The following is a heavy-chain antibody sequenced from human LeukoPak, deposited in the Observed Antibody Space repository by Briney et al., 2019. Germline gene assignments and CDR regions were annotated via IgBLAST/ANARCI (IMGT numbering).Heavy chain of an antibody. CDR1: GYIFTGYY. D-gene: IGHD3-22*01. V-gene: IGHV1-2*02. Sequence: ASVKVSCQASGYIFTGYYMHGVGQAPGQGLEWMGWINPNSGGTNYAQNFQGRVTMTRDTSISTAYMEVSRLRSDDTAVYYCARDDSSGYDSWGQGTLVTVSS. J-gene: IGHJ5*02. CDR3: ARDDSSGYDS. CDR2: INPNSGGT.